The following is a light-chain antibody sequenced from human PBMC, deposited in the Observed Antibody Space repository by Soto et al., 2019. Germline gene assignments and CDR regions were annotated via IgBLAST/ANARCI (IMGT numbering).Light chain of an antibody. CDR1: QSVSSN. CDR3: QQYGSSSRT. CDR2: GAS. J-gene: IGKJ1*01. V-gene: IGKV3-15*01. Sequence: EIVMTQSPVTLSVSLGERATLSCRASQSVSSNLAWYQLKPGQAPRLLIYGASTRATGIPARFSGSGSGTDFTLTISRLEPEDFAVYYCQQYGSSSRTFGQGTKVDIK.